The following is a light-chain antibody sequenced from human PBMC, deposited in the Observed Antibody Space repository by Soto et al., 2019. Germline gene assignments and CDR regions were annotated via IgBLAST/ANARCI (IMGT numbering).Light chain of an antibody. Sequence: EIVLTQSPGTLSLSPGERATLSCRASQSVSSNYLAWYQQKPGQAPRLLIFDASSRATGISDRFSGSGSGTDFNLTISTLEPEDFAVYYCQQRQYWPPITFGQGTRLEIK. CDR3: QQRQYWPPIT. V-gene: IGKV3D-20*02. CDR2: DAS. CDR1: QSVSSNY. J-gene: IGKJ5*01.